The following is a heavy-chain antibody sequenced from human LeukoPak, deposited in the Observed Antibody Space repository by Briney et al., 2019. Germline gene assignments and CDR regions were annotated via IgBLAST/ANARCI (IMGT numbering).Heavy chain of an antibody. D-gene: IGHD5-24*01. CDR2: ISATTIYK. CDR1: GFTFSNYD. V-gene: IGHV3-21*01. J-gene: IGHJ4*02. Sequence: GGSLRLSCADSGFTFSNYDMTWVRQAPGKGLEYVSSISATTIYKFSANSVRGRFTISRDNVENSLYLQMNDLRGEDTAVYYCARIGLGRDAYNSFDYWGQGTLVTVSS. CDR3: ARIGLGRDAYNSFDY.